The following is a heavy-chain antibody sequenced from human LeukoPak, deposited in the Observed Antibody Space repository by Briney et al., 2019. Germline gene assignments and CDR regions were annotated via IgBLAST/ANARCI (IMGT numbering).Heavy chain of an antibody. CDR3: ARERVVAAAVPFDY. CDR2: TSSSSSYI. CDR1: GFTFSSYS. V-gene: IGHV3-21*01. J-gene: IGHJ4*02. D-gene: IGHD6-13*01. Sequence: GGSLRLSCAASGFTFSSYSMNWVRQAPGKGLELVSSTSSSSSYIYYADSVKGRFTISRDDAKNSLYLQMNSLRAEDTAVYYCARERVVAAAVPFDYWGQGTLVTVSS.